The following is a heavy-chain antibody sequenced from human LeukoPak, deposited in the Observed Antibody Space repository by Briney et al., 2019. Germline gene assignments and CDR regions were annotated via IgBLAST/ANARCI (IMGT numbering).Heavy chain of an antibody. CDR2: IYYSGST. CDR1: GGSISSGDYY. CDR3: ARVGLYYDSSGYYYFDY. J-gene: IGHJ4*02. Sequence: KPSQTLSLTCTVSGGSISSGDYYWNWIRQPPGKGLEWIGYIYYSGSTNYNPSLKSRVTISVDTSKNQFSLKLSSVTAADTAVYYCARVGLYYDSSGYYYFDYWGQGTLVTVSS. D-gene: IGHD3-22*01. V-gene: IGHV4-61*08.